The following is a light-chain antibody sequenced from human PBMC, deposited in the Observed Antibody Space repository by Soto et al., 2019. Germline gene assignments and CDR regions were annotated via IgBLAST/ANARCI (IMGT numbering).Light chain of an antibody. J-gene: IGLJ3*02. V-gene: IGLV2-8*01. Sequence: QSALTQPPSASGSPGQSVTISCTGTSRDVGGYDYVSWYQQHPDKAPKLMIYEVNKRPSGVPDRFSGSKSGNTASLTVSGLQAEDEADYFCSSYAGSNNVVFGGGTKLTVL. CDR3: SSYAGSNNVV. CDR1: SRDVGGYDY. CDR2: EVN.